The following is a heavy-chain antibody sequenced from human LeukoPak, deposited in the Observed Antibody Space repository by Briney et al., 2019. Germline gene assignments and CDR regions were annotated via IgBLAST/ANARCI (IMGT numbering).Heavy chain of an antibody. D-gene: IGHD3-3*01. CDR2: ISSSSSYI. CDR1: GLTFSSYS. V-gene: IGHV3-21*01. J-gene: IGHJ6*02. Sequence: GGSLRLSCAASGLTFSSYSMNWVRQAPGKGLEWVSSISSSSSYIYYADSVKGRFTISRDNAKNSLYLQMNSLRAEDTAVYYCARGASGRNYDFWSGYYLGYYYYYGMDVWGQGTTVTVSS. CDR3: ARGASGRNYDFWSGYYLGYYYYYGMDV.